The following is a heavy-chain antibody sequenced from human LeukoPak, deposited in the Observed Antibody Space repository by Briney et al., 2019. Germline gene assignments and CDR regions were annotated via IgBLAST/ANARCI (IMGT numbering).Heavy chain of an antibody. CDR2: ISGSGGST. J-gene: IGHJ4*02. D-gene: IGHD3-22*01. Sequence: PGGSLRLSCTASGFTFSSYAMSWVRQAPGKGLEWVSAISGSGGSTYYADSVKGRFTISRDNSKYTLYLQVNSLRAEDTAVYYCAKAPRLYDLDYWGQGTLVTVSS. CDR1: GFTFSSYA. V-gene: IGHV3-23*01. CDR3: AKAPRLYDLDY.